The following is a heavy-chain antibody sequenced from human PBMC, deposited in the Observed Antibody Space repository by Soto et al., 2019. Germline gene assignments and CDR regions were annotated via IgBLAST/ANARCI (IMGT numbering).Heavy chain of an antibody. Sequence: GGSLRLSCAASGFTFSSYAMHWVRRAPGKGLEWVAVISYDGSNKYYADSVKGRFTISRDNSKNTLYLQMNSLRAEDTAVYYRARGSPYYYDSSGSNTQGAFDIWGQGTMVTVS. CDR1: GFTFSSYA. V-gene: IGHV3-30-3*01. CDR2: ISYDGSNK. CDR3: ARGSPYYYDSSGSNTQGAFDI. J-gene: IGHJ3*02. D-gene: IGHD3-22*01.